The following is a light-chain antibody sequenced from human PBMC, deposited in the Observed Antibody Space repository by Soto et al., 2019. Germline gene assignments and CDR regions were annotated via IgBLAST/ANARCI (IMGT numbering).Light chain of an antibody. CDR1: QRLLHSNGFNY. J-gene: IGKJ2*01. Sequence: DVVMTQSPLSRPVTPGEPASISCNSSQRLLHSNGFNYLDWYLQRPGQSPQLLIYLGSNRASGVPDRFSGSGSGTDFTLKISRVEAEDVGVYYCMQALQSPRTFGQGSKLEIK. V-gene: IGKV2-28*01. CDR3: MQALQSPRT. CDR2: LGS.